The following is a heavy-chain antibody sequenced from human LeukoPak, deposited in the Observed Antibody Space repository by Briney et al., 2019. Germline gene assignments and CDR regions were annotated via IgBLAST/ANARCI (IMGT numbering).Heavy chain of an antibody. CDR1: GFTFSDYY. Sequence: GGSLRLSCAASGFTFSDYYMSWIRQAPGKGLEWVGRIKSKTDGGTTDYAAPVKGRFTISRDDSKNTLYLQMNSLRAEDTAIYYCARDERLLSFLKWGQGTLVTVSS. J-gene: IGHJ4*02. CDR3: ARDERLLSFLK. V-gene: IGHV3-15*01. D-gene: IGHD3-3*01. CDR2: IKSKTDGGTT.